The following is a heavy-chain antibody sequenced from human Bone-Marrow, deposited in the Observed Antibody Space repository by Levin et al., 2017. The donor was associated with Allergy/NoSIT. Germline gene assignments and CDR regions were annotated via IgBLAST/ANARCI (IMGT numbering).Heavy chain of an antibody. D-gene: IGHD2-15*01. Sequence: GGSQRLSCAASGFAFNTKWMHWVRQAPGKGLVWVAHINTDGSDTNYADSVKGRFTISRDNAKTVLFLQMNSLRADDTAVYYCARGACASASCLDSWGQGTLVTVSS. CDR1: GFAFNTKW. J-gene: IGHJ5*01. CDR3: ARGACASASCLDS. CDR2: INTDGSDT. V-gene: IGHV3-74*01.